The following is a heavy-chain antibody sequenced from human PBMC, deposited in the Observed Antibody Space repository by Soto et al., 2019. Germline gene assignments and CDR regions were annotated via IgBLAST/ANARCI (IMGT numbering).Heavy chain of an antibody. Sequence: GGSLRLSCAASGFTFSSYWMHWVRQAPGKGLVWVSRINSDGSSTSYADSVKGRFTISRDNAKNTLYLQMNSLRAEDTAVYYCARVGGKEGFGYCSSTSCYTGAFDIWGQGTMVTVSS. V-gene: IGHV3-74*01. CDR3: ARVGGKEGFGYCSSTSCYTGAFDI. CDR1: GFTFSSYW. J-gene: IGHJ3*02. CDR2: INSDGSST. D-gene: IGHD2-2*02.